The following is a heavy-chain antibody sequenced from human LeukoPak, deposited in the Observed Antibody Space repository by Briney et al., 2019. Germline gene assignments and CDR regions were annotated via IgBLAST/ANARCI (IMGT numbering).Heavy chain of an antibody. V-gene: IGHV3-53*05. CDR1: LVTVSRHY. J-gene: IGHJ4*02. Sequence: GGALRLSCAQSLVTVSRHYMSWVRQAPGEGREGVSVIYSGGSTYYAHSVKGRFTVSRDNSKNTLYLQMNSLRAEDTAVYYCARDSMVRGVILWGQGTLVTVSS. CDR2: IYSGGST. D-gene: IGHD3-10*01. CDR3: ARDSMVRGVIL.